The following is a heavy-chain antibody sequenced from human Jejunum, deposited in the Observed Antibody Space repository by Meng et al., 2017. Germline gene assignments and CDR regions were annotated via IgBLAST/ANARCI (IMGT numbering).Heavy chain of an antibody. CDR2: INHSGST. CDR3: ARRGIATAVVLFDP. D-gene: IGHD6-13*01. CDR1: GGSFSGYY. Sequence: QVQLQQWGAGLWKPSETWSRTCAGYGGSFSGYYWTWIRQPPGKGLEWIGEINHSGSTNYNPSLKSRVTMSIDTSKNQFSLKLNSVTAADTALYYCARRGIATAVVLFDPWGQGTLVTVSS. J-gene: IGHJ5*02. V-gene: IGHV4-34*01.